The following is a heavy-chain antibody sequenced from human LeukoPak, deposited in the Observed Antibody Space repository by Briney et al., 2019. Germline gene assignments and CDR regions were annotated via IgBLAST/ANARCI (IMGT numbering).Heavy chain of an antibody. CDR2: ITTNNGNT. D-gene: IGHD3-22*01. J-gene: IGHJ4*02. CDR1: GYTFTIYD. CDR3: ARVLGSRHYYESTGYLDY. Sequence: ASVKVSCKASGYTFTIYDITWVRQAPGQGLEWMGWITTNNGNTNYAQKFQGRVTMTTDTSTSTAYMELRSLRSDDTAVYYCARVLGSRHYYESTGYLDYWAREPWSPSPQ. V-gene: IGHV1-18*01.